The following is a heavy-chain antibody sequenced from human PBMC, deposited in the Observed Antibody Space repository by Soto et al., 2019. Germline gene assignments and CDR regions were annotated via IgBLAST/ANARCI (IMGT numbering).Heavy chain of an antibody. CDR2: INQDGTEK. D-gene: IGHD3-10*01. V-gene: IGHV3-7*01. CDR1: GLTFSRYW. CDR3: AKAPDGSGREYYCDY. Sequence: EVQLVESGGGVVQPGGSLRLSCATSGLTFSRYWMTWARQVPGKGLEWVANINQDGTEKYYLASVKGRFTISRDNAKDSLALQMNALSADDTAVYYCAKAPDGSGREYYCDYWGQGTLVTVSS. J-gene: IGHJ4*02.